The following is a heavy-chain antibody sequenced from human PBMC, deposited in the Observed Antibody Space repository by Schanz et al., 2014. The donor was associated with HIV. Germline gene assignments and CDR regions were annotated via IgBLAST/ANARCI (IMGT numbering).Heavy chain of an antibody. CDR2: ISYDGSNK. CDR3: AKDRITGTTGAPYYYYGMDV. V-gene: IGHV3-30*18. D-gene: IGHD1-7*01. Sequence: VQLLESGGGLVKPGGSLRLFCVVSGFTFDAYTMNWVRQAPGKGLEWVAVISYDGSNKYYADSVKGRFTISRDNSKNTLYLQMNSLRAEDTAVYYCAKDRITGTTGAPYYYYGMDVWGQGTTVTVSS. J-gene: IGHJ6*02. CDR1: GFTFDAYT.